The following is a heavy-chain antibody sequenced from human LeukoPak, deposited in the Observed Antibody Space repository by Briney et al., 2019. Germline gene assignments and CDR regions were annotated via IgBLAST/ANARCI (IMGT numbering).Heavy chain of an antibody. D-gene: IGHD2-15*01. Sequence: GGSLRLSCAASGFTFSTYWMHWVRHAPGKGLVWVSRINSDGSSTNYADSVKGRFTISRDNAKNTLYLQMNSLRAEDTAVYYCAGRYCSGGICYYYWGQGTLVTVSS. J-gene: IGHJ4*02. V-gene: IGHV3-74*01. CDR2: INSDGSST. CDR3: AGRYCSGGICYYY. CDR1: GFTFSTYW.